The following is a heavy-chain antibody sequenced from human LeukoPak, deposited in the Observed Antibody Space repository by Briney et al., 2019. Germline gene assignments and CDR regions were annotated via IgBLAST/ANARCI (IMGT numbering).Heavy chain of an antibody. J-gene: IGHJ6*04. CDR2: IWYEGNNK. V-gene: IGHV3-33*01. CDR1: GFSFSAYG. Sequence: GGSLRLSCAASGFSFSAYGMHWVRQAPGKGLEGVALIWYEGNNKYYGDSVKGRFTISRDNSKNTLYLQMNSLRAEDTAVYYCARGSESYDYYSYGMDVWGKGTTVTVS. CDR3: ARGSESYDYYSYGMDV. D-gene: IGHD5-12*01.